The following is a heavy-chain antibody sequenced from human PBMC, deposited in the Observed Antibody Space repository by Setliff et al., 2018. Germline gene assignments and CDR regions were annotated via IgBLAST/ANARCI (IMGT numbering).Heavy chain of an antibody. J-gene: IGHJ6*02. D-gene: IGHD5-18*01. CDR2: TYSDGRT. CDR1: GFIVSNNE. CDR3: ISLWLGYYGLDV. Sequence: GGSLRLSCEVSGFIVSNNEMSWVRQAPGKGLEWVSVTYSDGRTNYADSVKGRFTISRDNSKNTIDLQVNSLRAEDTAVYYCISLWLGYYGLDVWGQGTTVTVSS. V-gene: IGHV3-53*01.